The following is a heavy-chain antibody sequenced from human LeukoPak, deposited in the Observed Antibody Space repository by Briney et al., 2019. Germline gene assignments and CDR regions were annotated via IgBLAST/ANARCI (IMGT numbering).Heavy chain of an antibody. V-gene: IGHV3-23*01. J-gene: IGHJ4*02. D-gene: IGHD3-10*01. CDR3: AKSQGFYGSGYYFDY. Sequence: ETLSLTCTVSGGSVSSGSYYWSWVRQAPGKGLEWVSAISGNGGNTYFADSVKGRFTISRDNSKNTLYLQMNSLRAEDTAVYYCAKSQGFYGSGYYFDYWGQGTLVTVSS. CDR2: ISGNGGNT. CDR1: GGSVSSGSYY.